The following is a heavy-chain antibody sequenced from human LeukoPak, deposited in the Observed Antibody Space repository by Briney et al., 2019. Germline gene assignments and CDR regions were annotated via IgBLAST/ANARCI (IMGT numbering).Heavy chain of an antibody. CDR2: IYYSGST. CDR1: GGSISSSSYY. CDR3: ARVVTLWAAAGGPEYNWFDP. Sequence: PSETLSLTCTVSGGSISSSSYYWGWIRQPPGKGLEWIGSIYYSGSTYYNPSLKSRVTISVDTSKNQFSLKLSSVTAADTAVYYCARVVTLWAAAGGPEYNWFDPWGQGTLVTVSS. J-gene: IGHJ5*02. V-gene: IGHV4-39*01. D-gene: IGHD6-13*01.